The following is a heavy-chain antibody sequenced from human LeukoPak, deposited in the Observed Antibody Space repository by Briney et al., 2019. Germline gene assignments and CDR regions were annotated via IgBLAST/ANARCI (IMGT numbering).Heavy chain of an antibody. CDR1: GGSISTYY. V-gene: IGHV4-59*12. D-gene: IGHD3-3*01. CDR3: ARGYRGSGYYPSDYYYYMDV. J-gene: IGHJ6*03. CDR2: IYYSGST. Sequence: SETLSLTCTVSGGSISTYYWTWIRQPPGKGLGWIGYIYYSGSTDYNPSLQSRVTISVDTSKNQFSLKLSSVTAADTAVYYCARGYRGSGYYPSDYYYYMDVWGKGTTVTVSS.